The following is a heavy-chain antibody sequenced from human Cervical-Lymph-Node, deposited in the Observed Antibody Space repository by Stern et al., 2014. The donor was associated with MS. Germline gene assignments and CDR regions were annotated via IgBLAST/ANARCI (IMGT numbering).Heavy chain of an antibody. CDR2: INWSGGSP. V-gene: IGHV3-20*01. D-gene: IGHD2-8*02. Sequence: EDQLVESGGGVVRPGRSLRLSCAASGFTFEDYAMSWVRQGPGKGLEWVAAINWSGGSPVYAVPLQGRSTNSRANAKNSLYLQINSLRAEDPALYHCARAFCTGGVCYSFPFYGMDVWGQGTTVTVSS. CDR3: ARAFCTGGVCYSFPFYGMDV. CDR1: GFTFEDYA. J-gene: IGHJ6*02.